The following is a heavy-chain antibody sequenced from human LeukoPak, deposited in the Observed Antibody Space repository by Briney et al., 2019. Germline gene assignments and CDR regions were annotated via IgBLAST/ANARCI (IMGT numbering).Heavy chain of an antibody. J-gene: IGHJ3*02. CDR1: VGSMGSSGHY. V-gene: IGHV4-39*01. D-gene: IGHD4-17*01. Sequence: SGTLSLTCAVSVGSMGSSGHYWGWSRHPPGKGLEWIGCIYYTGSTHYTPCLKSRVTISVDTSKKQFSLKLTSVTAADTAVYYCARRVGKYGDGAFDIWSQGTMVTVSS. CDR2: IYYTGST. CDR3: ARRVGKYGDGAFDI.